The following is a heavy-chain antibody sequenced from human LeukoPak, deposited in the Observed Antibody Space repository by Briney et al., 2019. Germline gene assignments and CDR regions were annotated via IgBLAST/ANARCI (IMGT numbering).Heavy chain of an antibody. D-gene: IGHD1-20*01. Sequence: ASVKVSCKASGGTFSSYAISWVRQAPGQGLEWMGGIIPIFGTANYAQKFQGRVTITADKSTSTAYMELSSLRSEDTAVYYCATSNWKDAEYFQHWGQGTLVTVSS. CDR1: GGTFSSYA. CDR3: ATSNWKDAEYFQH. V-gene: IGHV1-69*06. CDR2: IIPIFGTA. J-gene: IGHJ1*01.